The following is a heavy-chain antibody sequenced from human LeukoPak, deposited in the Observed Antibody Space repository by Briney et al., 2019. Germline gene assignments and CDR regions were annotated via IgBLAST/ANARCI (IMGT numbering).Heavy chain of an antibody. CDR1: GGSFSGYY. V-gene: IGHV4-34*01. Sequence: PSETLSLTCAVYGGSFSGYYWSWIRQPPGKGLEWIGEINHSGSTNYNPSLKSRVTISVDTSKNQFSLKLSSVTAADTAVYYCARIRKLWFGESGWFDPWGQGTLVTVSS. CDR3: ARIRKLWFGESGWFDP. CDR2: INHSGST. J-gene: IGHJ5*02. D-gene: IGHD3-10*01.